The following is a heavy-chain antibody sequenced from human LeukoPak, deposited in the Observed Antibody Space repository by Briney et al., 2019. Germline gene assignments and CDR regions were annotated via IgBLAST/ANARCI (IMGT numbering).Heavy chain of an antibody. CDR1: GFTFSSYS. Sequence: GGSLRLSCAASGFTFSSYSMNWVRQAPGKGLEWVSPISSSSSYIYYADSVKGRFTISRDNAKNSLYLQMNSLRAEDTAVYYCARDVLVVPAAILQFGYYGMDVWGQGTTVTVSS. CDR3: ARDVLVVPAAILQFGYYGMDV. CDR2: ISSSSSYI. D-gene: IGHD2-2*02. V-gene: IGHV3-21*01. J-gene: IGHJ6*02.